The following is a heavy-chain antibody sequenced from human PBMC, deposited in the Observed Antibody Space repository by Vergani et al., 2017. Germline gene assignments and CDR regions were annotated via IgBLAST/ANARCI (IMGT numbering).Heavy chain of an antibody. J-gene: IGHJ4*02. D-gene: IGHD4-17*01. CDR2: ISYDGSNK. CDR1: GFTFSSYG. Sequence: QVQLVESGGGVVQPGRSLRLSCAASGFTFSSYGMHWVRQAPGKGLEWVAVISYDGSNKYYADSVKGRFTISRDNSKNTLYLQMNSLRAEDTAVYYCAKDRGLYGDYAQGFDYWGQGTLVTVSS. V-gene: IGHV3-30*18. CDR3: AKDRGLYGDYAQGFDY.